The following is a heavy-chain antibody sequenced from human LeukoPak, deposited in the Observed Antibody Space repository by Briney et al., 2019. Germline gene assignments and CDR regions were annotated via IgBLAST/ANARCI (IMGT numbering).Heavy chain of an antibody. CDR2: ISSSSSTI. D-gene: IGHD6-13*01. CDR3: ARQEGRQQPFEYYQH. Sequence: GGSLRLSCAASGFTFSSYSMNWVRQAPGKGLEWVSYISSSSSTIYYADSVKGRFTISRDNAKNSLYLQMNSLRAEDTAVYYCARQEGRQQPFEYYQHWGQGTLVTVSS. V-gene: IGHV3-48*01. J-gene: IGHJ1*01. CDR1: GFTFSSYS.